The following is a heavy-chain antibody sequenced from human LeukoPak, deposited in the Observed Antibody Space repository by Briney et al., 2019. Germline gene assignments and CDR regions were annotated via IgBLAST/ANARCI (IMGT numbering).Heavy chain of an antibody. D-gene: IGHD7-27*01. CDR1: GFTFSTYG. CDR2: ITNDGNYE. J-gene: IGHJ4*02. Sequence: GRSLRLSCAASGFTFSTYGMHWVRQAPGKGLEWVAVITNDGNYEKYADAVRGRFTISRDNSKNTLYLQMNSLSAEDTAVYYCARDSITGDSSLDFWGRGTLVTVSS. CDR3: ARDSITGDSSLDF. V-gene: IGHV3-33*05.